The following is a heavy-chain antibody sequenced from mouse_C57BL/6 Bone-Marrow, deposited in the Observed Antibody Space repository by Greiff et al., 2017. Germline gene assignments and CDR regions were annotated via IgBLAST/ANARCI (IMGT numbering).Heavy chain of an antibody. V-gene: IGHV14-4*01. CDR3: SSFDGDYFDF. J-gene: IGHJ2*01. CDR2: IDPESGDT. Sequence: EVQLQQSGAELVRPGASVKLSCTASGFNIKDDYIHWVKQRPEQGLEWIGWIDPESGDTEYDSKFQGKATITSDTSSHPAYLQLSSLTSEDTAVYYCSSFDGDYFDFWGRGTPLTVAA. D-gene: IGHD2-3*01. CDR1: GFNIKDDY.